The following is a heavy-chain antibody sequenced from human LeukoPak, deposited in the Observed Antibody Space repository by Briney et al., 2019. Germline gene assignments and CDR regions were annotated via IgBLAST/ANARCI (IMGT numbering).Heavy chain of an antibody. Sequence: PSETLSLTCAVYGGSFSGYYWSWIRQPPGKGLEWIGEINHSGSTNCNPSLKSRVTISVDTSKNQFSLKLSSVTAADTAVYYCARDRRGLLQRGSNWFDPWGQGTLVTVSS. CDR2: INHSGST. CDR1: GGSFSGYY. D-gene: IGHD3-10*01. V-gene: IGHV4-34*01. J-gene: IGHJ5*02. CDR3: ARDRRGLLQRGSNWFDP.